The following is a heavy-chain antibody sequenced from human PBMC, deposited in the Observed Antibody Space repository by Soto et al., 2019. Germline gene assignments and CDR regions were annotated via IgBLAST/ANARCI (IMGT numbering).Heavy chain of an antibody. D-gene: IGHD2-8*01. J-gene: IGHJ5*02. CDR3: AHTSRIGYCTNGVCNWFDP. CDR2: IYWDDDK. V-gene: IGHV2-5*02. Sequence: SGPTLVKPTQTLTLTCTFSGFSLSTSGVGVGWIRQPPGKALEWLALIYWDDDKRYSPSLKSRLTITKDTSKNQVVLTMTNMDPVDTATYYCAHTSRIGYCTNGVCNWFDPWGQGTLVTVSS. CDR1: GFSLSTSGVG.